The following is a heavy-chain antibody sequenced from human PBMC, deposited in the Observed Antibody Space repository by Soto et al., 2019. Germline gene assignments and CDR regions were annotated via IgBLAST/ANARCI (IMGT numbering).Heavy chain of an antibody. V-gene: IGHV4-31*03. CDR3: ARGAVYYDSSGYFSY. CDR1: GGSISSGGYY. J-gene: IGHJ4*02. Sequence: QVQLQESGPGLVKPSQILSLTCTVSGGSISSGGYYWSWIRQHPGKGLEWIGYIYYSGSTYYNPSLKSRVTISVDTSKIQFSLKLSSVTAADTAVYYCARGAVYYDSSGYFSYWGQGTLVTVSS. CDR2: IYYSGST. D-gene: IGHD3-22*01.